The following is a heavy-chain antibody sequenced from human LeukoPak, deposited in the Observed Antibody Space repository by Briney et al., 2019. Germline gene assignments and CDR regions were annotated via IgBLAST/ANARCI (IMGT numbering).Heavy chain of an antibody. CDR1: GFNFGDND. J-gene: IGHJ4*02. CDR3: VRDNNWGFDY. CDR2: IRSKAYGGTT. D-gene: IGHD7-27*01. V-gene: IGHV3-49*04. Sequence: GESLKISCTASGFNFGDNDMSWVRQGPGKGLEWVGFIRSKAYGGTTEHAASVKGRFTISRDDSKSIAYLQMNSLRDEDTAVYYCVRDNNWGFDYWGQGTLVTVSS.